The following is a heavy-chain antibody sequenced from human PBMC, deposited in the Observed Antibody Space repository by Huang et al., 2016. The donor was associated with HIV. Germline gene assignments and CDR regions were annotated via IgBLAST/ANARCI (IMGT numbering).Heavy chain of an antibody. J-gene: IGHJ3*02. CDR1: GYTFVGHY. Sequence: QVQLVQSGAEVKKPGASVKVSCTASGYTFVGHYIQWIRQAPGQGFEWMGWINPDGGGTTFGQNFEGRVTMTIDTSISTAYMVLNSLKSDDTAIYYCARNLKEWLPGGAFDIWGQGTVVSVSS. D-gene: IGHD5-12*01. CDR3: ARNLKEWLPGGAFDI. V-gene: IGHV1-2*02. CDR2: INPDGGGT.